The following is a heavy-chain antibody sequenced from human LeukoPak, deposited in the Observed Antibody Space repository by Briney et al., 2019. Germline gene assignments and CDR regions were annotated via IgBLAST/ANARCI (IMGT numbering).Heavy chain of an antibody. CDR3: AKTRPAMVRGEGIFDY. Sequence: GGSLRLTCSASGFTFTTYGMHWVRQAPGKGLEWVAFIRYDGSNKYYADSVKGRFTISRDNSKNTLYLQMNSLRAEDTAVYYCAKTRPAMVRGEGIFDYWGQGTLVTVSS. CDR2: IRYDGSNK. J-gene: IGHJ4*02. V-gene: IGHV3-30*02. CDR1: GFTFTTYG. D-gene: IGHD3-10*01.